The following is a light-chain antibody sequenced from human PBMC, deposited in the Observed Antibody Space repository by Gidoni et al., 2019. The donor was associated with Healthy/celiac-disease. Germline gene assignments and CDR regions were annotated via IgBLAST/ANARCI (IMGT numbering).Light chain of an antibody. J-gene: IGKJ1*01. CDR3: QQYGSSPYT. CDR1: QSVSSSY. Sequence: EIELTQSPGTLSLSPGERATLPCRASQSVSSSYLAWYQQKPGQAPRLLIYGASSRATGIPDRFSGSGSGTDFTLTISRLEPEDFAVYYCQQYGSSPYTFGQGTKVEIK. V-gene: IGKV3-20*01. CDR2: GAS.